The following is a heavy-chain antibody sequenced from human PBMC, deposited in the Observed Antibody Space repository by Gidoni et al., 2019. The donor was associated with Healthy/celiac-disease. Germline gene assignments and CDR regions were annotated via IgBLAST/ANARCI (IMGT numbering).Heavy chain of an antibody. J-gene: IGHJ5*02. CDR3: AKDHNYGDYVPVGWFDP. CDR1: GFTFADYA. V-gene: IGHV3-9*01. D-gene: IGHD4-17*01. CDR2: ISWNSGSI. Sequence: EVQLVESGGGLVQPGRSLRLSCAASGFTFADYAMHWVRKATGKGLGWVSGISWNSGSIGYADSVKGRFTISRDNAKNSLYLQMNSLRAEDTALYYCAKDHNYGDYVPVGWFDPWGQGTLVTVSS.